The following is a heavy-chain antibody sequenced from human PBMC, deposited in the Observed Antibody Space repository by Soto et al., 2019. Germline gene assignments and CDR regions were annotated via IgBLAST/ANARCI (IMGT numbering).Heavy chain of an antibody. V-gene: IGHV6-1*01. Sequence: QSQTLSLTCAISGDSVSSNSAAWNWIRQSPSRGLEWLGRTYYRSKWYNDYAVSVKSRITINPDTSKNQFSLQLNSVTPEDTAVYYCASNSPLDCSGGSCYWFDNWFDPWGQGTLVTVSS. CDR3: ASNSPLDCSGGSCYWFDNWFDP. CDR2: TYYRSKWYN. D-gene: IGHD2-15*01. J-gene: IGHJ5*02. CDR1: GDSVSSNSAA.